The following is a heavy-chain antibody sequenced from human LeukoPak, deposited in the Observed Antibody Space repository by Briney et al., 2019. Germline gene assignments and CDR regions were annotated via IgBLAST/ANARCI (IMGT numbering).Heavy chain of an antibody. Sequence: ASVKVSCKASGYTFTAYGFSWVRQAPEQGLEWMGWIYTYNGNANYAQTFQGRVTLTSDTSTTTVYMELRNLTSDDTAVYYCARDSSPVAGMGRFWGQGSLVTVSS. D-gene: IGHD6-19*01. J-gene: IGHJ1*01. V-gene: IGHV1-18*01. CDR2: IYTYNGNA. CDR1: GYTFTAYG. CDR3: ARDSSPVAGMGRF.